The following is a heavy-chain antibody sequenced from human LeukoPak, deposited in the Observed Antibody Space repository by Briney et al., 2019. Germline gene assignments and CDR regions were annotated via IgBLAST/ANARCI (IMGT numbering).Heavy chain of an antibody. CDR3: ARSPVRVVPAATNFQH. Sequence: SKTLSLTCAVYGGSFSGYYWSWIRQPPGKGLEWIGEINHSGSTNYNPSLKSRVTISVDTSKNQFSLKLSSVTAADPAVYYCARSPVRVVPAATNFQHWGQCTLVTVSS. CDR2: INHSGST. V-gene: IGHV4-34*01. J-gene: IGHJ1*01. CDR1: GGSFSGYY. D-gene: IGHD2-2*01.